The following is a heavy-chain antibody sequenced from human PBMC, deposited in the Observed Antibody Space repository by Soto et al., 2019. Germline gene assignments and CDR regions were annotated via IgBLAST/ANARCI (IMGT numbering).Heavy chain of an antibody. V-gene: IGHV3-48*01. J-gene: IGHJ6*03. CDR1: GFTFSSYS. CDR2: ISSSSSTI. D-gene: IGHD6-6*01. CDR3: ACPEYSSRNPIYDYMDV. Sequence: GGSLRLSCAASGFTFSSYSMNWVRQAPGKRLEWVSYISSSSSTIYYADSVKGRFTISRDNAKNSLYLQMNSLRAEDTAVYYCACPEYSSRNPIYDYMDVWGKGTTVTVSS.